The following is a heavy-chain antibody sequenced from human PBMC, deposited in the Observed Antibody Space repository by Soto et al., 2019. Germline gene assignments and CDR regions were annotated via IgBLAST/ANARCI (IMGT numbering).Heavy chain of an antibody. CDR1: GFTVSSNY. Sequence: GGSLRLSCAASGFTVSSNYMSWVRQASGEGLEWLGRIGSRGDSYATAYAASVKDRFTISRDDSKNTAFLQMNNLKTEDTAVYYCSRDDADWLFNWGQGALVTVSS. J-gene: IGHJ4*02. CDR2: IGSRGDSYAT. CDR3: SRDDADWLFN. V-gene: IGHV3-73*01. D-gene: IGHD4-17*01.